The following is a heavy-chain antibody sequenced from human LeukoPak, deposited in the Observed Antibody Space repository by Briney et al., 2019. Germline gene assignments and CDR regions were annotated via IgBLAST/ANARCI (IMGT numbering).Heavy chain of an antibody. D-gene: IGHD5-18*01. J-gene: IGHJ4*02. V-gene: IGHV5-51*01. CDR2: IYPGDSDT. Sequence: GESLKISCKASGYSFTDYWIGWVRQMPGKGLEWMGIIYPGDSDTRYSPSFQGQVTMSADKSISTAYLQWNSLKASDTAMYYCARRGYSYGYSDYWGQGTLVTVSS. CDR1: GYSFTDYW. CDR3: ARRGYSYGYSDY.